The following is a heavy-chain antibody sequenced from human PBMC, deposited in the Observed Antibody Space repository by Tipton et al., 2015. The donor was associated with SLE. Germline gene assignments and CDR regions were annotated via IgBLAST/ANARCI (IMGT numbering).Heavy chain of an antibody. D-gene: IGHD3-16*01. Sequence: TLSLTCAVYGGSFSGYYWSWIRQPPGKGLEWIGEINHSGSTNYNPSLKSRVTISVDTSKNQFSLKLSSVTAADTAVYYCTGEWQQVVGVAYWGLGALVTVSS. V-gene: IGHV4-34*01. CDR1: GGSFSGYY. J-gene: IGHJ4*02. CDR2: INHSGST. CDR3: TGEWQQVVGVAY.